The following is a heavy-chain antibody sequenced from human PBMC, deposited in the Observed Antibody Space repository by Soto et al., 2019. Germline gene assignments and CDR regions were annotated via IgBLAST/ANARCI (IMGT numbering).Heavy chain of an antibody. CDR2: INHSGST. J-gene: IGHJ4*02. D-gene: IGHD6-6*01. Sequence: SETLSLTCAVYGGSFSGYYWSWIRQPPGKGLEWIGEINHSGSTNYNPSLKSRVTISVDTSKNQFSLKLSSVTAADTAVYYCARDGVSSSPDLDYWGQGTLVTVSS. CDR3: ARDGVSSSPDLDY. CDR1: GGSFSGYY. V-gene: IGHV4-34*01.